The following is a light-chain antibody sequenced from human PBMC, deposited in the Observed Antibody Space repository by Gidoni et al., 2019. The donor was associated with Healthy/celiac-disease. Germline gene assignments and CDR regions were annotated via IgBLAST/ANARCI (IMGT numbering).Light chain of an antibody. V-gene: IGKV3-20*01. J-gene: IGKJ1*01. CDR1: QSVSSSY. CDR3: QQYGSSPLT. Sequence: DTVLTQSPGTLSLSPGERATLSCRASQSVSSSYLAWYQQKPGQAPRLLIYGASSRATGIPDRFSGSGSGTDFTLTISRLEPEDVAVYYCQQYGSSPLTFGQGTKVEIK. CDR2: GAS.